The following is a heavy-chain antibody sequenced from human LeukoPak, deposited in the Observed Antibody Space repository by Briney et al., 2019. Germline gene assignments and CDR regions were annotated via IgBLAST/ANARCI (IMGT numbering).Heavy chain of an antibody. V-gene: IGHV1-69*06. CDR3: ARAMIAVAGIYYYYMDV. CDR2: IIPIFGTA. Sequence: GASVKVSCKASGYTFTSYGISWVRQAPGQGLEWMGGIIPIFGTANYAQKFQGRVTITADKSTSTAYMELSSLRSEDTAVYYCARAMIAVAGIYYYYMDVWGKGTTVTVSS. D-gene: IGHD6-19*01. CDR1: GYTFTSYG. J-gene: IGHJ6*03.